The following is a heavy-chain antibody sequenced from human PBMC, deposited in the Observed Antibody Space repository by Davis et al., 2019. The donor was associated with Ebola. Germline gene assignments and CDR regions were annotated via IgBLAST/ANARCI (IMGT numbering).Heavy chain of an antibody. J-gene: IGHJ4*02. CDR3: AREDQYNTFDY. CDR2: INQDGSGK. CDR1: GFSFSNYW. D-gene: IGHD1-1*01. V-gene: IGHV3-7*01. Sequence: PGGSLRLSCIVSGFSFSNYWMSWVRQAPGKGLEWVANINQDGSGKYYVDSVKGRLTISRDNVENSLYLQINSLRAEDTAVYYCAREDQYNTFDYWGQGALVTVSS.